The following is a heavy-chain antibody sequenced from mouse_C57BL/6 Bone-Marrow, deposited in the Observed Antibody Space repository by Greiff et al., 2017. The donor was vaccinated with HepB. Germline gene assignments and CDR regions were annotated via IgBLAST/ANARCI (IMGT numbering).Heavy chain of an antibody. J-gene: IGHJ3*01. D-gene: IGHD1-3*01. CDR2: IWWNDDK. V-gene: IGHV8-5*01. CDR3: AQRINVGSSFPY. CDR1: GFSLSTSNMG. Sequence: QVTLKVSGPGILQPPQTLSLTCSFSGFSLSTSNMGIGWIRQPSGEGLEWLAHIWWNDDKYYNPSLKSRLTISKDTSNNQVFLKITSVDTADSATSYGAQRINVGSSFPYWGQGTLVTVSA.